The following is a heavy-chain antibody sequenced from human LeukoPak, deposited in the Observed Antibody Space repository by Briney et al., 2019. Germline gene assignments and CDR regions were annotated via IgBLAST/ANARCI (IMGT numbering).Heavy chain of an antibody. CDR1: GLTLSGSD. J-gene: IGHJ5*02. CDR2: IRTKANNYAP. CDR3: TPYMTATGIRGGWYDP. Sequence: PGGSLKLSCAASGLTLSGSDMHWVRQASGKGLEWVGRIRTKANNYAPAFAASGKGRFTISRDESTNTVYLQMNSLKSEDTAVYYCTPYMTATGIRGGWYDPWGQGTLVTVSS. V-gene: IGHV3-73*01. D-gene: IGHD2-21*02.